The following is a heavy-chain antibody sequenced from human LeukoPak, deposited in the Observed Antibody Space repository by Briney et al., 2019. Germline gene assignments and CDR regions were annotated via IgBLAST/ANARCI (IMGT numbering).Heavy chain of an antibody. V-gene: IGHV3-23*01. CDR1: GFTFSSYP. D-gene: IGHD5-12*01. Sequence: PGGSLRLSCAASGFTFSSYPMSWVRQAPGKGLEWVSAISGSGGTTFYADSVKGRFTISRDNSKNTLYLQMNSLRAEDTAAYYCANAGPGYKSGSNYYYGMDVWGQGTTVTVSS. J-gene: IGHJ6*02. CDR2: ISGSGGTT. CDR3: ANAGPGYKSGSNYYYGMDV.